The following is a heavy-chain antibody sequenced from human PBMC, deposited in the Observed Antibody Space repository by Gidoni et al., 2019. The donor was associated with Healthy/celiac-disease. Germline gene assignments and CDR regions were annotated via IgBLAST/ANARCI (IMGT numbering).Heavy chain of an antibody. J-gene: IGHJ4*02. Sequence: EVQLVESGGGFVQPGGSLRISCSASGFTFSSYAMHWVRQAPGKGLEYVSAISSNGGSTYYADSVKGRFTISRDNSKNTLYLQMSSLRAEDTAVYYCVKDGYSSSSWRAFDYWGQGTLVTVSS. CDR2: ISSNGGST. CDR1: GFTFSSYA. CDR3: VKDGYSSSSWRAFDY. V-gene: IGHV3-64D*08. D-gene: IGHD6-6*01.